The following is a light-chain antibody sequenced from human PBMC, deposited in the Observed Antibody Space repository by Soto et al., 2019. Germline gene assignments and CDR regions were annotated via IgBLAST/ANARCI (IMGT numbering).Light chain of an antibody. CDR3: QQYINWPPVT. Sequence: EIVMTQSPATLSVSPGERATLFCRASQSVSANLAWYQQKPGQAPRLLIYGASTRATGIPARFSGSGSGTDFTLTISSLQSEDFAVYYCQQYINWPPVTFGGGTKVEIK. V-gene: IGKV3-15*01. CDR2: GAS. J-gene: IGKJ4*01. CDR1: QSVSAN.